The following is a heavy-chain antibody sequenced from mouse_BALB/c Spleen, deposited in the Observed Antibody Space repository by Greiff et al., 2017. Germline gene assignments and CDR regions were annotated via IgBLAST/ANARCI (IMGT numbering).Heavy chain of an antibody. V-gene: IGHV1-12*01. J-gene: IGHJ1*01. D-gene: IGHD3-3*01. CDR3: ARGTGYFDV. CDR2: IYPGNGDT. CDR1: GYTFTSYN. Sequence: LQQSGAELVKPGASVKMSCKASGYTFTSYNMHWVKQTPGQGLEWIGAIYPGNGDTSYNQKFKGKATLTADKSSSTAYMQLSSLTSEDSAVYYCARGTGYFDVWGAGTTVTVSS.